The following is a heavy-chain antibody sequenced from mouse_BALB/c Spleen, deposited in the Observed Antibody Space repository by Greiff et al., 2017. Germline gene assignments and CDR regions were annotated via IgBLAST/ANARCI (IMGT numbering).Heavy chain of an antibody. Sequence: EVQLVESGPELVKPGASVKMSCKASGYTFTSYVMHWVKQKPGQGLEWIGYINPYNDGTKYNEKFKGKATLTSDKSSSTAYMELSSLTSEDSAVYYCARLITTRGFAYWGQGTLVTVSA. V-gene: IGHV1-14*01. CDR1: GYTFTSYV. CDR2: INPYNDGT. CDR3: ARLITTRGFAY. J-gene: IGHJ3*01. D-gene: IGHD2-4*01.